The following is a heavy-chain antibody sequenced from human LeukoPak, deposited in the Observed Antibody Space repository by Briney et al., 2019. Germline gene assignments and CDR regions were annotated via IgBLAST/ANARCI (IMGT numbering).Heavy chain of an antibody. CDR2: IYYSGST. D-gene: IGHD3-10*01. Sequence: PSETLSLTCTVSGGSISSSSYYWGWIRQPPGKGLEWIGSIYYSGSTYYNPSLKSRVTISVDTSKNQFSPKLSSVTAADTAVYYCARPNYYPSWFDPWGQGTLVTVSS. CDR3: ARPNYYPSWFDP. V-gene: IGHV4-39*01. CDR1: GGSISSSSYY. J-gene: IGHJ5*02.